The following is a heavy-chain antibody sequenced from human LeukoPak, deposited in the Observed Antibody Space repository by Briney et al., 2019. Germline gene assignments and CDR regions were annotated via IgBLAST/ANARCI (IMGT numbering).Heavy chain of an antibody. J-gene: IGHJ5*02. V-gene: IGHV4-61*02. CDR1: GGSISSGSYY. CDR3: ARDNYYDSSGP. CDR2: IYTSGST. Sequence: SETLSLTCTVSGGSISSGSYYWSWIRQPAGKGLEWIGRIYTSGSTNYNPSLKSRATISVDTSKNQFSLKLSSVTAADTAVYYCARDNYYDSSGPWGQGTLVTVSS. D-gene: IGHD3-22*01.